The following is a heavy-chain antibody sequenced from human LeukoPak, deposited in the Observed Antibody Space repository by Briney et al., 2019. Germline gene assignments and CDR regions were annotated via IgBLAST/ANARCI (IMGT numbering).Heavy chain of an antibody. V-gene: IGHV1-8*01. J-gene: IGHJ5*02. D-gene: IGHD2-2*01. CDR3: ARGSPIVVVPAAIDSP. CDR1: GYTFPSYV. CDR2: MNPNSGNT. Sequence: ASVKVSCKASGYTFPSYVINWVRQATGQGLEWMGWMNPNSGNTGYAQKFQGRVTMTRNTSISTAYMELSSLRSEDTAVYYCARGSPIVVVPAAIDSPWGQGTLVTVSS.